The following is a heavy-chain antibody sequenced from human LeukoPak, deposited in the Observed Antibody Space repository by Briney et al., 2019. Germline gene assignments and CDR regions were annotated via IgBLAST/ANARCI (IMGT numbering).Heavy chain of an antibody. CDR1: GYTFTGYY. CDR3: ARTLPDYGDYYYYYYMDV. J-gene: IGHJ6*03. Sequence: AAVKVSCKASGYTFTGYYMHWVRQAPGQGLEWMGWINPNSGGTNYAQKFQGRVTMTRDTSISTAYMELSRLTSDDTAVYYCARTLPDYGDYYYYYYMDVWGKGTTVTVSS. D-gene: IGHD4-17*01. V-gene: IGHV1-2*02. CDR2: INPNSGGT.